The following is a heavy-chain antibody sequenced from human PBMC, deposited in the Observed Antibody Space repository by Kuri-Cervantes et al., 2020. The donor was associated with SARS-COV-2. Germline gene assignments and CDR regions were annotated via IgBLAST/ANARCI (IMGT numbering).Heavy chain of an antibody. CDR3: AKDRGYSTGYLDY. J-gene: IGHJ4*02. Sequence: GESLKISCAASGFTFSSYAMSWVRQAPGKGLEWVSAISGSGGSTYYADSVKGRFTISRDNSKNTLYLQMNSLRAEDTAVYYCAKDRGYSTGYLDYWGQGTLVTVSS. V-gene: IGHV3-23*01. CDR1: GFTFSSYA. D-gene: IGHD5-12*01. CDR2: ISGSGGST.